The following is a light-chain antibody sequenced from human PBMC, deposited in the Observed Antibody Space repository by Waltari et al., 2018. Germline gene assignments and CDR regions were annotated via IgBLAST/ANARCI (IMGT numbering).Light chain of an antibody. J-gene: IGKJ1*01. CDR2: DTS. Sequence: EILFTQSLGTLTLSPGERATLSCRASQSVTRALAWYQQKPGQAPRLLIYDTSKRATGIPDRFSGSGSGTDFSLTISRLEPEDFAVYYCQHYVRLPATFGQGTKVEIK. CDR3: QHYVRLPAT. CDR1: QSVTRA. V-gene: IGKV3-20*01.